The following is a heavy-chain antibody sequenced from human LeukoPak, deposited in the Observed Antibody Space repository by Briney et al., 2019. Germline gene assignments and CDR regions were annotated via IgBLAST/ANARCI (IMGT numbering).Heavy chain of an antibody. J-gene: IGHJ4*02. Sequence: GGSLRLSCAASGFTFDDYGMHWVRQAPGKGLEWVSGISWNSGSIGYADSVKGRFTISRDNAKNSLYLQMNSLRAEDTAVYYCAKATLRTFDYWGQGTLVTVSS. CDR1: GFTFDDYG. CDR3: AKATLRTFDY. D-gene: IGHD4-17*01. CDR2: ISWNSGSI. V-gene: IGHV3-9*01.